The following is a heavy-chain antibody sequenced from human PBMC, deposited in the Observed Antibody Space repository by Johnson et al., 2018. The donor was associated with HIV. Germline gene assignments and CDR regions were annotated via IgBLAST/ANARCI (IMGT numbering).Heavy chain of an antibody. D-gene: IGHD1-26*01. V-gene: IGHV3-66*02. CDR3: ARGSGGIVGAQDI. CDR1: GFTVSSNY. Sequence: EVQLVESGGGLVQPGGSLRLSCAASGFTVSSNYMSWVRQAPGKGLEWVSVIYSGGSTYYADSVKSRFTISRDNSKNTLYLQMNSLRADDTAVYYCARGSGGIVGAQDIWGQGTMVTVSS. J-gene: IGHJ3*02. CDR2: IYSGGST.